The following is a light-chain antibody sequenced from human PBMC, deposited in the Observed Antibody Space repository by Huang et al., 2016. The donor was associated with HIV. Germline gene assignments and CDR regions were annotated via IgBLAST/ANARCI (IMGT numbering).Light chain of an antibody. Sequence: EVVLTQSPSILSLSLGETGTLSCKASQRVGSYVAWYQQRPGQSPRLRLYDTSNRAAGIPIRFSGSGSGTDFTLTISGLESEDLGVFYCQQRSSWPLTFGGGTKVA. CDR1: QRVGSY. J-gene: IGKJ4*01. V-gene: IGKV3-11*01. CDR2: DTS. CDR3: QQRSSWPLT.